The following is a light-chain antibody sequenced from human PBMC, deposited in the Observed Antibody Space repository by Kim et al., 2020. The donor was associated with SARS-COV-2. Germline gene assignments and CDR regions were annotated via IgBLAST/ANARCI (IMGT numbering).Light chain of an antibody. CDR2: GAS. CDR3: QQYDNWPPWT. J-gene: IGKJ1*01. Sequence: SPGERATRSCRASQNLTSDLAWYQQKPGQAPRLLIYGASTRATGIPARFSGSGSGTEFTLTISSLQSEDFAVYYCQQYDNWPPWTFGQGTKVDIK. V-gene: IGKV3-15*01. CDR1: QNLTSD.